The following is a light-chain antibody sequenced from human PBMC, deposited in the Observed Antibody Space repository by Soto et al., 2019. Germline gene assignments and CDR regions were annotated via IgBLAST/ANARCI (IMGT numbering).Light chain of an antibody. CDR3: NSFTTSSTYV. V-gene: IGLV2-14*03. CDR2: DVS. CDR1: TSDVGRYNY. J-gene: IGLJ1*01. Sequence: QSALAQPASVSGCPGQSISISCTGTTSDVGRYNYVSWYQQHPGKAPKLMIYDVSYRPSWVSNRFSGSKSGITASLTISGLQAEDEADYYCNSFTTSSTYVFGTGTKVTVL.